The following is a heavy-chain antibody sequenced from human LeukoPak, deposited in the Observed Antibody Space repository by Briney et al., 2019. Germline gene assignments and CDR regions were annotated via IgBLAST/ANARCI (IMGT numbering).Heavy chain of an antibody. V-gene: IGHV3-74*01. CDR2: INSDGCST. Sequence: GGSLRLSCAASGFAFSGHWMHWVRQAPGKGLVWVSRINSDGCSTSYADSVKGRFTISRDNAKNTLYLQMNSLRAEDTAVYYCARAGWTTVTTGITPCDYWGQGTLVTVSS. CDR1: GFAFSGHW. CDR3: ARAGWTTVTTGITPCDY. D-gene: IGHD4-17*01. J-gene: IGHJ4*02.